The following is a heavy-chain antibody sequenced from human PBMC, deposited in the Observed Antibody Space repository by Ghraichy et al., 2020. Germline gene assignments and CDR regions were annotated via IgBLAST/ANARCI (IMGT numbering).Heavy chain of an antibody. CDR1: GFTFSSYA. CDR2: ISGSGGST. D-gene: IGHD1-26*01. CDR3: AKEILYSGSYSGFDY. V-gene: IGHV3-23*01. Sequence: GESLNITCAASGFTFSSYAMSWVRQAPGKGLEWVSAISGSGGSTYYADSVKGRFTISRDNSKNTLYLQMNSLRAEDTAVYYCAKEILYSGSYSGFDYWGQGTLVTVSS. J-gene: IGHJ4*02.